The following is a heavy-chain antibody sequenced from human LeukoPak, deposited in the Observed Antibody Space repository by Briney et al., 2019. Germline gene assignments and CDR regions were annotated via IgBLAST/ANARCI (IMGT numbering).Heavy chain of an antibody. CDR2: ISGSDST. J-gene: IGHJ4*02. CDR3: AKEKDYGDYVPFDY. V-gene: IGHV3-23*01. Sequence: GGSLRLSCAASGFTFSSYAMSWVRQAPGKGLEWVSAISGSDSTYYADSVKGRFTISRDNSKNTLYLQMNSLRAEDTAVYYCAKEKDYGDYVPFDYWGQGTLVTVSS. CDR1: GFTFSSYA. D-gene: IGHD4-17*01.